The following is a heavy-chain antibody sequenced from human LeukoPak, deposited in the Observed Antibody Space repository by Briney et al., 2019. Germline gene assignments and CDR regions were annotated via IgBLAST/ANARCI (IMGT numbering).Heavy chain of an antibody. D-gene: IGHD1-1*01. Sequence: SETLSLTCAVYGGSFSGYSWTWIRQPPGKGVEWIGEIDGSGSTNYNPALKSRLTISVDTSKTQFSLKLSSVTAADTAVYYCARGSATGLAYWGQGTLVTVSS. CDR2: IDGSGST. CDR3: ARGSATGLAY. J-gene: IGHJ4*02. CDR1: GGSFSGYS. V-gene: IGHV4-34*01.